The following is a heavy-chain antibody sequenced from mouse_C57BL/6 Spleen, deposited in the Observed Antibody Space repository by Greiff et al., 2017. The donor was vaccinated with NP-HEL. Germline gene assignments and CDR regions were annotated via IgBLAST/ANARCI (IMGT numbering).Heavy chain of an antibody. Sequence: VQLQQPGAELVMPGASVKLSCKASGYTFTSYWMHWVKQRPGQGLEWIGEIDPSDSYTNYNQKFKGKSTLTVDKSSSTAYMQLSSLTSEDSAVYYCARRGNWDGDDYWGQGTTLTVSS. CDR2: IDPSDSYT. J-gene: IGHJ2*01. D-gene: IGHD4-1*01. CDR1: GYTFTSYW. V-gene: IGHV1-69*01. CDR3: ARRGNWDGDDY.